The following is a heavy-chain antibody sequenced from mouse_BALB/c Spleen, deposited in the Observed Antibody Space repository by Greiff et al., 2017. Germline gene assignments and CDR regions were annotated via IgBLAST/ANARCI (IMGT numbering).Heavy chain of an antibody. CDR2: IWTGGGT. D-gene: IGHD1-1*01. V-gene: IGHV2-9-2*01. J-gene: IGHJ4*01. CDR3: VRDYYGSMDY. Sequence: VQLQQSGPGLVAPSQSLSITCTVSGFSLPSYDISWIRQPPGKGLEWLGVIWTGGGTNYNSAFMSRLSISKDNSKSQVFLKMNSLQTDDTAIYYCVRDYYGSMDYWGQGTSVTVSS. CDR1: GFSLPSYD.